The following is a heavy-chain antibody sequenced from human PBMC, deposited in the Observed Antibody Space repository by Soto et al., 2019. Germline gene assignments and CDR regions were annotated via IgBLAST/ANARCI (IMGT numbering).Heavy chain of an antibody. CDR1: GFTFSDYY. V-gene: IGHV3-11*05. J-gene: IGHJ4*02. Sequence: GGSLRLSCAASGFTFSDYYMSWIRQAPGKGLEWVSYISSSSSYTNYADSVKGRFTISRDNAKNSLYLQMNSLRAEDTAVYYCARDLGSAGYSSSAVYFDYWGQGTLVTVSS. CDR3: ARDLGSAGYSSSAVYFDY. D-gene: IGHD6-13*01. CDR2: ISSSSSYT.